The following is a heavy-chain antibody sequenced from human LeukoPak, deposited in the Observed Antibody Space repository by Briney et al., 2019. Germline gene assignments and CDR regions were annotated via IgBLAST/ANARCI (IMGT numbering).Heavy chain of an antibody. CDR1: GLTFGNYA. D-gene: IGHD6-19*01. V-gene: IGHV3-23*01. CDR3: VRDSPSGFFDL. Sequence: GGSLRLSCVASGLTFGNYAMSWVRQAPGKGLEWVSVISDSGGSTYYADSVKGRFTISRDNSKNTLYLQMNSLRAEDTAVYYCVRDSPSGFFDLWGRGTLVTVSS. J-gene: IGHJ2*01. CDR2: ISDSGGST.